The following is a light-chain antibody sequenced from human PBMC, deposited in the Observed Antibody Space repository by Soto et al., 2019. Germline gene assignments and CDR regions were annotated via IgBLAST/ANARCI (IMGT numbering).Light chain of an antibody. V-gene: IGKV1-39*01. CDR1: QRINND. Sequence: DIQMTQSPSSLSASVGDRVTITCRASQRINNDLHWYQQKPGRSPKLLIYDVSTLQTEVPSRFSANASWTYLTLTISSLHTEDFSSYYCQHTYCPPLTFCQETKLQIK. CDR2: DVS. CDR3: QHTYCPPLT. J-gene: IGKJ1*01.